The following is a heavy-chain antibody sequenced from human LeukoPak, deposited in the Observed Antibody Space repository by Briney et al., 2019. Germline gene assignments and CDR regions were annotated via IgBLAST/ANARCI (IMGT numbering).Heavy chain of an antibody. D-gene: IGHD6-13*01. Sequence: GGSLRLSCAASGFTFTDWWMTWVRHLPGKGLEWVANIKPDGSDKYYVDSVKGRFTISRDNAQNSLYLQMNSLRAEDTAVYYCARGGYSSSWYWVYWGQETLVTVSS. CDR2: IKPDGSDK. J-gene: IGHJ4*02. CDR3: ARGGYSSSWYWVY. V-gene: IGHV3-7*01. CDR1: GFTFTDWW.